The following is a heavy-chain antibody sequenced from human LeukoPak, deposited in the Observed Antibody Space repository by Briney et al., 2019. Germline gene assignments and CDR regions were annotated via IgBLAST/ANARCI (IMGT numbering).Heavy chain of an antibody. CDR2: IIPILGIA. V-gene: IGHV1-69*04. Sequence: SVKVSCKASGGTFISYAISWVRQAPGQGLEWMGRIIPILGIANYAQKFQGRVTITADKSTSTAYMELSSLRSEDTAVYYCARDCSSTSCFYYYYYGMDVWGQGTTVTVSS. D-gene: IGHD2-2*01. CDR1: GGTFISYA. CDR3: ARDCSSTSCFYYYYYGMDV. J-gene: IGHJ6*02.